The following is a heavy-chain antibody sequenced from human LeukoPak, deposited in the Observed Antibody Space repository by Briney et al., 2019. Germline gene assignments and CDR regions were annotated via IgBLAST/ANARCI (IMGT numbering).Heavy chain of an antibody. CDR2: INPNSGGT. CDR3: ARSLPAVAGTDY. CDR1: GYTFTGYY. V-gene: IGHV1-2*02. D-gene: IGHD6-19*01. J-gene: IGHJ4*02. Sequence: GASVKVSCKASGYTFTGYYMHWARQAPGQGLEWMGWINPNSGGTNYAQKFQGRVTMTRDTSISTAYMELSRLRSDDTAVYYCARSLPAVAGTDYWGQGTLVTVSS.